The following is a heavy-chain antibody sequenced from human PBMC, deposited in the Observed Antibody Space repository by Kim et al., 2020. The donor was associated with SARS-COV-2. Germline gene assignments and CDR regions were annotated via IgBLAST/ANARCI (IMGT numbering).Heavy chain of an antibody. Sequence: GGSLRLSCAASGFTFSSYAMHWVRQAPGKGLEYVSAISSNGGSTYYANSVKGRFTISRDNSKNTLYLQMGSLRAEDMAVYYCARGYQRKARGEFDYWGQGTLVTVSS. V-gene: IGHV3-64*01. CDR1: GFTFSSYA. CDR3: ARGYQRKARGEFDY. CDR2: ISSNGGST. J-gene: IGHJ4*02. D-gene: IGHD3-16*01.